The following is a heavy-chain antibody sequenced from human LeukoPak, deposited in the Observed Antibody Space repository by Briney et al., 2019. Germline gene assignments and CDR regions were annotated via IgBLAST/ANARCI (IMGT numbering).Heavy chain of an antibody. J-gene: IGHJ4*02. CDR2: ISSSSSYI. CDR3: AREILTGYYQFDY. Sequence: GGSLRLSCAASGFTFSSYSMNWVRQAPGKGLEWVSSISSSSSYIYYADSVKGRFTISRDNAKNSLYLQMNSLRAEDTPVYYCAREILTGYYQFDYWGQGTLVTVSS. D-gene: IGHD3-9*01. CDR1: GFTFSSYS. V-gene: IGHV3-21*01.